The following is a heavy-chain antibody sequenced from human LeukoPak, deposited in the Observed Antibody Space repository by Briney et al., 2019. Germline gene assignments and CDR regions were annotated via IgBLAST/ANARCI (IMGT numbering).Heavy chain of an antibody. CDR1: GFTFSSYD. J-gene: IGHJ4*02. Sequence: GGSLRLSCAASGFTFSSYDMYWVRQAPGKGLDWVAFVRYDGSQKYYADSVKGRFTLSRDNSKNTLYLQMNRLRAEDTAVFYCARGGARLHSYYFDYWGQGTLVTVSS. CDR2: VRYDGSQK. V-gene: IGHV3-30*02. D-gene: IGHD1-26*01. CDR3: ARGGARLHSYYFDY.